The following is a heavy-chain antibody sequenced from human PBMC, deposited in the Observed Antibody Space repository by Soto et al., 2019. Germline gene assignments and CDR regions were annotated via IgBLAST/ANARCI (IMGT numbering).Heavy chain of an antibody. J-gene: IGHJ4*02. V-gene: IGHV4-39*01. D-gene: IGHD6-19*01. CDR3: ATDSSGHQRN. CDR1: GGSISSSSYY. Sequence: PSETLSLTCTVSGGSISSSSYYWGWIRQPPGKGLEWIGSIYYSGSTYYNPSLKSRVTISVDTSKNQFSLKLSSVTAADTAVYYCATDSSGHQRNWGQGTLVTVSS. CDR2: IYYSGST.